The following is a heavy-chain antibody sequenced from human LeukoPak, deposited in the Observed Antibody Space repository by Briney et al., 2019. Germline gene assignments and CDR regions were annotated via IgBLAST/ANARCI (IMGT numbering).Heavy chain of an antibody. CDR1: GGSISSSSYY. CDR3: ARHESAFGGVIASPFDY. J-gene: IGHJ4*02. D-gene: IGHD3-16*02. CDR2: IYHSGST. Sequence: KPSETLSLTCTVSGGSISSSSYYWGWIRQPPGKGLEWIGSIYHSGSTYYNPSLKSRVTISVDTSKNQFSLKLSSVTAADTAVYYCARHESAFGGVIASPFDYWGQGTLVTVSS. V-gene: IGHV4-39*01.